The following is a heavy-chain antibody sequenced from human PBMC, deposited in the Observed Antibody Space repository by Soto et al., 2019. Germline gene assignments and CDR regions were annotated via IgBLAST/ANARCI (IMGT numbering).Heavy chain of an antibody. CDR1: GGSISSGDYY. V-gene: IGHV4-30-4*01. CDR2: IYYSGST. J-gene: IGHJ6*02. CDR3: ARDWASGSRALDYYYGMDV. Sequence: SETLSLTCTVSGGSISSGDYYWSWIRQPPGKGLEWIGYIYYSGSTYYNPSLKSRVTISVDTSKNQFSLKLSPVTAADTAVYYCARDWASGSRALDYYYGMDVWGQGTTVTVSS. D-gene: IGHD3-10*01.